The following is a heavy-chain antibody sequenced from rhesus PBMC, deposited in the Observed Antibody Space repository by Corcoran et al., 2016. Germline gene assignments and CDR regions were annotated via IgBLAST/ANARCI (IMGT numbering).Heavy chain of an antibody. CDR1: GGSISSSNW. J-gene: IGHJ4*01. CDR3: ARDWYSGSWSPYYFDY. CDR2: IYGSGGST. D-gene: IGHD6-25*01. Sequence: QVQLQESGPAVVKPSETLSLTCAVSGGSISSSNWWSWIRQSPGKGLEWIGVIYGSGGSTEYNPSLKTRVTISQDTSKHQFSLKLRSGTAADPAVYYCARDWYSGSWSPYYFDYWGQGVLVTVSS. V-gene: IGHV4-93*01.